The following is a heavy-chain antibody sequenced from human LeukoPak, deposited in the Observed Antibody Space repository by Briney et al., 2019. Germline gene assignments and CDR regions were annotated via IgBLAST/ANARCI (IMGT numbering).Heavy chain of an antibody. J-gene: IGHJ4*02. CDR2: INHSGST. D-gene: IGHD2-2*01. CDR1: GGSFSGSY. Sequence: SETLSLTCGVCGGSFSGSYWSWVRQPPGKGLEWVGEINHSGSTSYNPSLKRRVTISLVTSKNQFSLKLSSVTAAHTAVYYCARIKIDYAPITLRPIYYFDYWGQGTLVTVSS. CDR3: ARIKIDYAPITLRPIYYFDY. V-gene: IGHV4-34*01.